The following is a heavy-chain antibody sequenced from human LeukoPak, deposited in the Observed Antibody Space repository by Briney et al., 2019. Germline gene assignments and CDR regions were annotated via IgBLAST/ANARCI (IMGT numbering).Heavy chain of an antibody. CDR3: ARGPFDP. Sequence: GRSLRLSCAASGFTFSSYAMHWVRQAPGKGQEWVAVISYDGSNKYYADSVKGRFTISRDNSKNTLYLQMNSLRAEDTAVYYCARGPFDPWGQGTLVTVSS. CDR1: GFTFSSYA. V-gene: IGHV3-30-3*01. J-gene: IGHJ5*02. CDR2: ISYDGSNK.